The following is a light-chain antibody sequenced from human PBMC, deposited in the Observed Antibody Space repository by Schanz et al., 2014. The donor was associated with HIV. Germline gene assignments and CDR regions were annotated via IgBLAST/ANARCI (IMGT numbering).Light chain of an antibody. Sequence: QSALTQPASVSGSPGQSITISCTGTSSDVGSYNLVSWYQQHPGKAPKLIIFDVSERPSGVPDRFSGSKSGTSASLTISGLQSDDEADYYCATWDITLNGPVFGGGTKLTVL. CDR2: DVS. J-gene: IGLJ2*01. V-gene: IGLV2-14*02. CDR3: ATWDITLNGPV. CDR1: SSDVGSYNL.